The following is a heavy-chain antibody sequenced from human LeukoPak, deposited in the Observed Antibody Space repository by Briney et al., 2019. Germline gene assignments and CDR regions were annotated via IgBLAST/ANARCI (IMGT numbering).Heavy chain of an antibody. D-gene: IGHD2-2*01. Sequence: GESLKISCKGSGYSFTSYWIGWVRQMPGKGLEWMGIIYPGDSDTRYSPSFQGQVTISADKSISTAYLQWSSLKASDTAMYYCARGAPDCSSTSCPMGNWFDPWGQETLVTVSS. J-gene: IGHJ5*02. CDR2: IYPGDSDT. V-gene: IGHV5-51*01. CDR1: GYSFTSYW. CDR3: ARGAPDCSSTSCPMGNWFDP.